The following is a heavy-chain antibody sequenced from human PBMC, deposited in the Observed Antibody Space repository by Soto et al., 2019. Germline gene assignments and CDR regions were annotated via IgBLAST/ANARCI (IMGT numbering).Heavy chain of an antibody. CDR1: GFTFSSYG. CDR2: ISYDGSNK. J-gene: IGHJ4*02. Sequence: GGSLRLSCAASGFTFSSYGMHWVRQAPGKGLEWVAVISYDGSNKYYADSVKGRFTISRDNSKNTLYLQMNSLRAEDTAVYYCAKDSYDFWSGYYSGYYFDYWGQGTLVTVSS. V-gene: IGHV3-30*18. D-gene: IGHD3-3*01. CDR3: AKDSYDFWSGYYSGYYFDY.